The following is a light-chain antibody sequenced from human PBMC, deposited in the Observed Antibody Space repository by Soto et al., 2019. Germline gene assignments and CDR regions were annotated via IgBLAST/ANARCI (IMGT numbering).Light chain of an antibody. J-gene: IGKJ1*01. CDR1: QTISSW. V-gene: IGKV1-5*03. CDR3: QHYNSYSEA. CDR2: KAS. Sequence: IPMTQSPSTLSGSVGDRVTINCRASQTISSWLAWYQQKPGKAPKLLIYKASTLKSGVPSRFSGSGSGTEFTLTISSLQPDDFATYYCQHYNSYSEAFGQGTKV.